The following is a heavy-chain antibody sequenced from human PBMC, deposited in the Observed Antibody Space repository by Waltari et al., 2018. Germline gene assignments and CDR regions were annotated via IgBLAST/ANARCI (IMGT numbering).Heavy chain of an antibody. CDR2: IYHSGST. CDR1: GYSISSGYY. J-gene: IGHJ4*02. D-gene: IGHD6-19*01. CDR3: ARHEGQWLAFDY. Sequence: QVQLQESGPGLVKPSETLSLTCAVSGYSISSGYYWGWIRQPPGKGLEWIGSIYHSGSTYYNPSLKSRVTISVDTSKNQFSLKLSSVTAADTAVYYCARHEGQWLAFDYWGQGTLVTVSS. V-gene: IGHV4-38-2*01.